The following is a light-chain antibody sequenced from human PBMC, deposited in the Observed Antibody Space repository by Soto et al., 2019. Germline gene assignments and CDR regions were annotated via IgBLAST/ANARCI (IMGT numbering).Light chain of an antibody. CDR2: LNSDGSH. CDR1: SGHSSYA. CDR3: QTWGTGIHV. V-gene: IGLV4-69*01. Sequence: QSVLTQSPSASASLGASVKLTCTLSSGHSSYAISWHQQQPEKGPRYLMKLNSDGSHSKGDGIPDRFSGSSSGAERYLIISRLQSEDEADYYCQTWGTGIHVFGTGTKLTVL. J-gene: IGLJ1*01.